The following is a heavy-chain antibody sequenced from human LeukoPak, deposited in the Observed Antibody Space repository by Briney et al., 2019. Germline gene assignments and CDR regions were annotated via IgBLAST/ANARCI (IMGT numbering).Heavy chain of an antibody. D-gene: IGHD4/OR15-4a*01. J-gene: IGHJ3*02. CDR3: ARGVPQGFDI. Sequence: GGSLRLSCAASGFTLSSYEMNWVRQAPGKGLERVSVIYSGGSTYYADSVKGRFTISRDNSKNTLYLQMNSLRAEDTAVYYCARGVPQGFDIWGQGTMVTVSS. CDR2: IYSGGST. V-gene: IGHV3-66*02. CDR1: GFTLSSYE.